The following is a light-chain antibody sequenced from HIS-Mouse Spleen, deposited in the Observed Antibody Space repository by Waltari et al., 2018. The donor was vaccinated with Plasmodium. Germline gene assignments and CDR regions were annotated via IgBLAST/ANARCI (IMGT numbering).Light chain of an antibody. CDR1: SRDVGGYNY. J-gene: IGLJ2*01. V-gene: IGLV2-14*03. CDR3: SSYTSSSTVV. Sequence: QSALTQPASVSGSPGQSITISCTGTSRDVGGYNYVSWYQQPPGKAPKLMIYDVSNRPSGVSNRFSGSKSGNTASLTISGLQAEDEADYYCSSYTSSSTVVFGGGTKLTVL. CDR2: DVS.